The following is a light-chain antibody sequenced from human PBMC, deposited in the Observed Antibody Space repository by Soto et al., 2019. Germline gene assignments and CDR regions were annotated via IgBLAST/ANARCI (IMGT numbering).Light chain of an antibody. CDR3: QQYNNWPWT. J-gene: IGKJ1*01. CDR2: GAS. V-gene: IGKV3-15*01. CDR1: QSVSSI. Sequence: EIVMTQSPATLSVSPGARATLSCRASQSVSSILAWYQQKPGKAPRLLIYGASTRATGIPARFSGSGSGTDFTLTISSLQSEDFAVYYCQQYNNWPWTFGQGTKVEVK.